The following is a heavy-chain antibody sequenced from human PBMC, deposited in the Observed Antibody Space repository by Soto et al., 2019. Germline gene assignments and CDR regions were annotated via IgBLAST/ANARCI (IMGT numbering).Heavy chain of an antibody. CDR3: ARVSGTMIPSYWYFDL. J-gene: IGHJ2*01. V-gene: IGHV1-69*01. CDR1: GGTFGSYA. D-gene: IGHD3-22*01. CDR2: IIPILGTA. Sequence: QVQLVQSGAEVKKPGSSVKVSCKASGGTFGSYAISWVRQAPGQGLEWMGGIIPILGTANYAQKFQGRVTITADESTRTAYMELSSLRSEDTAVYYCARVSGTMIPSYWYFDLWGRGTLVTVSS.